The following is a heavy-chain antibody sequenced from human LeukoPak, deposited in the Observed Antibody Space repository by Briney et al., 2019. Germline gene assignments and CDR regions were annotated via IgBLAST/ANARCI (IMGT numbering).Heavy chain of an antibody. J-gene: IGHJ3*02. CDR1: GFTFSSYS. V-gene: IGHV3-21*01. CDR2: ISSSSSYI. D-gene: IGHD3-10*01. CDR3: ARDSGSAAFDI. Sequence: GGSLRLSCAASGFTFSSYSLNWVRQAPGKGLEWVSSISSSSSYIYYADSVKGRFTISRDNAKNSLYLQMNSLRAEDTAVYYCARDSGSAAFDIWGQGTMVTVSS.